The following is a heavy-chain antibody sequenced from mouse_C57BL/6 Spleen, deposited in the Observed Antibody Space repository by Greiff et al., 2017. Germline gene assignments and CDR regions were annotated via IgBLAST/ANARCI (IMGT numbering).Heavy chain of an antibody. D-gene: IGHD3-2*02. CDR3: ARQREEAQATIAY. Sequence: EVQGVESGGDLVKPGGSLKLSCAASGFTFSSYGMSWVRQTPDKRLEWVATISSGGSYTYYPDSVKGRFTISRDNAKNTLYLQMSSLKSEDTAMYYCARQREEAQATIAYRGPGPLVSVSA. CDR2: ISSGGSYT. J-gene: IGHJ3*01. V-gene: IGHV5-6*01. CDR1: GFTFSSYG.